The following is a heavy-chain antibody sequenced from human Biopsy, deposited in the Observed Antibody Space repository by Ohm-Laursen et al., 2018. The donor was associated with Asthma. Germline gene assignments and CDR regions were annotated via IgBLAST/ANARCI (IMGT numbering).Heavy chain of an antibody. Sequence: RSLRLSCSASGFRFEDYSMHWVRQVPRKGLEWVSGISWDSGRTVYADSVRGRFTISRDNSKNTLYLRMNSLRVEDTATYYCARGVDYSGRSSLDYWGQGSLVTVSS. CDR1: GFRFEDYS. V-gene: IGHV3-9*01. CDR3: ARGVDYSGRSSLDY. D-gene: IGHD3-10*01. CDR2: ISWDSGRT. J-gene: IGHJ4*02.